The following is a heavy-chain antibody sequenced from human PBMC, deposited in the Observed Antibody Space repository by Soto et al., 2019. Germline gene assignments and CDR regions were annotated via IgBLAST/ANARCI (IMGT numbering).Heavy chain of an antibody. J-gene: IGHJ4*02. Sequence: QVQLQESGPGLVKPSETLSLTCTVSGGSISNYYWSWIRQPPGKGLEWIAYIYHSGSTDYNPSLKSRVTISVDTSKNQFSLKLSSVTAADTAVYYCARQRDIAVAVDSPLTFDSWGQGTLVTVSS. CDR1: GGSISNYY. V-gene: IGHV4-59*08. CDR2: IYHSGST. D-gene: IGHD6-19*01. CDR3: ARQRDIAVAVDSPLTFDS.